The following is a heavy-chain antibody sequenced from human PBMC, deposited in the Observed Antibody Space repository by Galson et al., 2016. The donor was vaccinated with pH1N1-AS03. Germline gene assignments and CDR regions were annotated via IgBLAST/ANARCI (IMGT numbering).Heavy chain of an antibody. CDR3: AKDLEDYYESSGYFDY. Sequence: SLRLSCAASGFSFNTYGMHWVRQAPGKGLEWVAVIWYDGSTKYYADSLKGRFTISRDNSKNTLCLQMNSLRAEDTAVYYCAKDLEDYYESSGYFDYWGRGTLVTVSS. D-gene: IGHD3-22*01. CDR2: IWYDGSTK. J-gene: IGHJ4*02. CDR1: GFSFNTYG. V-gene: IGHV3-30*18.